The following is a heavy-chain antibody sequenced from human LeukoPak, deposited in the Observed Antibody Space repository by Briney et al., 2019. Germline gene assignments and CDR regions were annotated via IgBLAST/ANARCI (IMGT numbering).Heavy chain of an antibody. Sequence: GGSLRLSCEASGFTFSSYEMNWVRQAPGKGPEWVSYISGRSTTIYYADSVKGRFTISRDNANNSLYLQMNSLRGEDTAVYYCARGLQWFDYWGQGTLVTVSS. V-gene: IGHV3-48*03. D-gene: IGHD6-19*01. CDR1: GFTFSSYE. J-gene: IGHJ4*02. CDR3: ARGLQWFDY. CDR2: ISGRSTTI.